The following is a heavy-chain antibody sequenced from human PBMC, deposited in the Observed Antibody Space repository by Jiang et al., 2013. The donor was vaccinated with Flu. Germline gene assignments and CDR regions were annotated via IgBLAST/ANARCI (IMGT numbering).Heavy chain of an antibody. CDR3: ARVGYSYGYLWFDP. J-gene: IGHJ5*02. V-gene: IGHV6-1*01. CDR2: TYYRSKWYN. Sequence: GDSVSSNSAAWNWIRQSPSRGLEWLGRTYYRSKWYNDYAVSVKSRITINPDTSKNQFSLQLNSVTPEDTAVYYCARVGYSYGYLWFDPWGQGTLVTVSS. D-gene: IGHD5-18*01. CDR1: GDSVSSNSAA.